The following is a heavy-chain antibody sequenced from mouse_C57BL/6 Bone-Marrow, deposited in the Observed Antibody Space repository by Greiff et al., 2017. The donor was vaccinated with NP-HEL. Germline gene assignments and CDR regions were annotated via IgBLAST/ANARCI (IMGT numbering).Heavy chain of an antibody. CDR1: GFTFSDYG. CDR2: ISNLAYSI. J-gene: IGHJ4*01. V-gene: IGHV5-15*01. D-gene: IGHD2-3*01. Sequence: EVKLMESGGGLVQPGGSLKLSCAASGFTFSDYGMAWVRQAPRKGPEWVAFISNLAYSIYYADTVTGRFTISRENAKNTLYLEMSSLRSEDTAMYYCARHDGYYGYYAMDYWGQGTSVTVSS. CDR3: ARHDGYYGYYAMDY.